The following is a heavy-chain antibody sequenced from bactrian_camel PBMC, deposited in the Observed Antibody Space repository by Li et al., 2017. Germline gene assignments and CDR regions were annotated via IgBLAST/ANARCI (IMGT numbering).Heavy chain of an antibody. D-gene: IGHD2*01. J-gene: IGHJ6*01. V-gene: IGHV3S42*01. CDR2: IRPDGRT. CDR1: GYTNSRLS. CDR3: AAEDGGVVITTCPSGEFGY. Sequence: VQLVESGGGKVQPGGSLRLSCAGSGYTNSRLSMAWFRQAPGQGREGVATIRPDGRTSFADSVKGRFTISQDNAKNMLYLQMNSLKPEDTAVYYCAAEDGGVVITTCPSGEFGYWGQGTQVTVS.